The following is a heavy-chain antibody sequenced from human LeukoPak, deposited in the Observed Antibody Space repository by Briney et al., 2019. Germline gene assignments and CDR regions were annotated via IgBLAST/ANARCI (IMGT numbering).Heavy chain of an antibody. Sequence: SETLSLTCTVSGGSISPYYWSWIRQPPGKGLEWIGYFFYSGSTNYNPSLKSRVIISIDTSKNQISLSLSSVTAADTAVYYCARGDYGSGTYLWGSWGQGILVTVSP. CDR2: FFYSGST. CDR1: GGSISPYY. CDR3: ARGDYGSGTYLWGS. V-gene: IGHV4-59*01. J-gene: IGHJ5*02. D-gene: IGHD3-10*01.